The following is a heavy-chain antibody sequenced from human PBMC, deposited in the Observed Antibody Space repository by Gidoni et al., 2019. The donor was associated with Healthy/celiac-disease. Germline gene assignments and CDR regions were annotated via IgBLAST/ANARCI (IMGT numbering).Heavy chain of an antibody. V-gene: IGHV3-23*01. J-gene: IGHJ4*02. D-gene: IGHD3-22*01. CDR2: ISGCGGST. CDR3: AKAPEPYYYDSSGYYYFDY. CDR1: GFPFRIYA. Sequence: EVQLLESGGGLVQHGGSLRLYCAAYGFPFRIYAMSWVRQAPGNGREWVSAISGCGGSTYYADSAKGRFTISRDNSKNTLYLQMNSLRAEDTAVYYCAKAPEPYYYDSSGYYYFDYWGQGTLVTVSS.